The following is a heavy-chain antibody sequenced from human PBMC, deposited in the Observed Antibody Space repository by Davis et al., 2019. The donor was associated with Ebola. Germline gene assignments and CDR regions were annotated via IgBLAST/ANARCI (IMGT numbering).Heavy chain of an antibody. CDR3: ARPGYRNWFDP. D-gene: IGHD6-13*01. CDR2: INHSGST. CDR1: GGSISSSSYY. V-gene: IGHV4-39*01. J-gene: IGHJ5*02. Sequence: MPSETLSLTCTVSGGSISSSSYYWGWIRQPPGKGLEWIGEINHSGSTNYNPSLKSRVTISVDTSKSQFSLKLSSVTAAATAVYYCARPGYRNWFDPWGQGTLVTVSS.